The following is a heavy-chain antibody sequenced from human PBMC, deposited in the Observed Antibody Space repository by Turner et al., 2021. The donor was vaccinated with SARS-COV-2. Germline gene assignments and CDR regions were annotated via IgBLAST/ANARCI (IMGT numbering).Heavy chain of an antibody. Sequence: EVQLVESGGGLFQPGGSLKLFCAASGFTVSSNYMSWVRQAPGKGLEWVSVNYSGGSTYYADSVKGRFTISRDNFKNKLYLQMNSRRAEDTAVYYCARGYSSDWYQSGAFDIWGQGTMVTVSS. V-gene: IGHV3-53*01. CDR1: GFTVSSNY. J-gene: IGHJ3*02. D-gene: IGHD6-19*01. CDR2: NYSGGST. CDR3: ARGYSSDWYQSGAFDI.